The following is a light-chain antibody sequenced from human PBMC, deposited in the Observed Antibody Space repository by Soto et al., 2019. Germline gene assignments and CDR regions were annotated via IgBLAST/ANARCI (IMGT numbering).Light chain of an antibody. CDR2: GNK. CDR1: TDY. J-gene: IGLJ3*02. CDR3: QSSDSTLPGLWM. V-gene: IGLV1-40*01. Sequence: QSELTQPPSVSGAPGQRVTISCIGTTDYIHWYRQVPGTAPKLLIYGNKNRPSGVPDRFSGSKSATSASLAITGLRAEDEAVYYCQSSDSTLPGLWMFGGGTQLTVL.